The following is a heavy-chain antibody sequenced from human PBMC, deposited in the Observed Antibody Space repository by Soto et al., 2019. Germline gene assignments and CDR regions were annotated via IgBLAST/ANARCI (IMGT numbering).Heavy chain of an antibody. J-gene: IGHJ6*02. Sequence: ESGGGLVKPGGSLRLSCAASGFTFSSYSMNWVRQAPGKGLEWVSSISSSSSYIYYADSVKGRFTISRDNAKNSLYLQMNSLRAEDTAVYYCARDPVVVPAAIKVPYYYGMDVWGQGTTVTVSS. CDR1: GFTFSSYS. CDR2: ISSSSSYI. V-gene: IGHV3-21*01. D-gene: IGHD2-2*02. CDR3: ARDPVVVPAAIKVPYYYGMDV.